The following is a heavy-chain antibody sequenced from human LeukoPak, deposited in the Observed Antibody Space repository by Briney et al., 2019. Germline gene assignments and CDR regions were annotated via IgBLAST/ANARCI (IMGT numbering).Heavy chain of an antibody. V-gene: IGHV3-48*01. J-gene: IGHJ6*03. Sequence: SGGSLRLSCAASGFTFSSYSMNWVRQAPGKGPEWVSYISSSSATIYYADSVKGRFTISRDNAKNSVYLQMSSLRAEDTAVYFCARAGGCSSTRTTSCSTYHYMDVWGKGTTVTVSS. CDR1: GFTFSSYS. CDR2: ISSSSATI. D-gene: IGHD2-2*01. CDR3: ARAGGCSSTRTTSCSTYHYMDV.